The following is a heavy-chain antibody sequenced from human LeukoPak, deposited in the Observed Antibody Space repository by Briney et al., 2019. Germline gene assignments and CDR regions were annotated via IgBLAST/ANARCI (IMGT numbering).Heavy chain of an antibody. V-gene: IGHV3-23*01. D-gene: IGHD6-19*01. CDR1: GFTFSSYA. Sequence: GGSLRLSCAASGFTFSSYAMSWVRQAPGKGLEWVSAISGSGGSTYYADSVKGRFTISRDTSKNTLYLQMNSLRAEDTAVYYCAKVSSGWYGGYWGQGTLVTVSS. CDR3: AKVSSGWYGGY. CDR2: ISGSGGST. J-gene: IGHJ4*02.